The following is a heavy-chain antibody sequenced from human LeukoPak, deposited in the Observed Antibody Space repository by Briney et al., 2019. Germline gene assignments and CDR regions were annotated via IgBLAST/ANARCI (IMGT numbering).Heavy chain of an antibody. V-gene: IGHV1-18*04. CDR2: ISAYNDNT. D-gene: IGHD2-2*01. CDR1: GYTFTSYY. J-gene: IGHJ6*02. CDR3: ARDLGWRAVVPAGTYYYYGMDV. Sequence: GASVKVSCKASGYTFTSYYVHWVRQAPGQGLEWMGWISAYNDNTNYAQKLQGRDTMTTDTSTSTAYMELRSLRSDDTAVYYCARDLGWRAVVPAGTYYYYGMDVWGQGTTVTVSS.